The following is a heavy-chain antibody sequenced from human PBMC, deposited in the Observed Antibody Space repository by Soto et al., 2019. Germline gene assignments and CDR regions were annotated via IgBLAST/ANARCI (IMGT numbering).Heavy chain of an antibody. CDR2: IIPIFGTA. D-gene: IGHD2-8*02. V-gene: IGHV1-69*13. CDR1: GGTFSSYA. CDR3: ARRSGKGGVLEADDAFDI. Sequence: SVKVSCKASGGTFSSYAISWVRQAPGQGLEWMGGIIPIFGTANYAQKFQGRVTITADESTSTAYMELSSLRSEDTAVYYCARRSGKGGVLEADDAFDIWGQGTMVTVSS. J-gene: IGHJ3*02.